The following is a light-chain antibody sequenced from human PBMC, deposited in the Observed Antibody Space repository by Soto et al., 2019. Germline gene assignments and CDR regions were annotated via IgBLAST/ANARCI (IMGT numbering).Light chain of an antibody. V-gene: IGLV2-11*01. CDR3: CSYAGSYTFVV. J-gene: IGLJ3*02. Sequence: QSVLTQPHSVSGSPGQSVTISCTGSSSDVGGYNYVSWYQLHPGKAPKLLIYDVTKRPSGVPDRFSGPKSGNTASLTISGLQAEDEADYSCCSYAGSYTFVVFGGGTKVTVL. CDR2: DVT. CDR1: SSDVGGYNY.